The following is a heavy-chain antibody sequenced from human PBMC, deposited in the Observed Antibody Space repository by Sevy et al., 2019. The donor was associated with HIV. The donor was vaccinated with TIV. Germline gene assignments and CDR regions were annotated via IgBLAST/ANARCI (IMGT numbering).Heavy chain of an antibody. CDR2: IYYSGST. Sequence: SETLSLTCTVSGGSISCGDYYWSWIRQPPGKGLEWIGYIYYSGSTYYNPSLKSRVTISVDTSKNQFSLKLSSVTAADTAVYYCARGLRAMAGHGPAYDYWGQGTLVTVSS. CDR3: ARGLRAMAGHGPAYDY. D-gene: IGHD6-19*01. J-gene: IGHJ4*02. V-gene: IGHV4-30-4*01. CDR1: GGSISCGDYY.